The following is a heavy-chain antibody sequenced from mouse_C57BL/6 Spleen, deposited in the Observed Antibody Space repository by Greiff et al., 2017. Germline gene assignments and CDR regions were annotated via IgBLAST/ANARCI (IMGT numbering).Heavy chain of an antibody. V-gene: IGHV1-50*01. CDR1: GYTFTSYW. CDR3: ARGYYYGSRDAMDY. J-gene: IGHJ4*01. CDR2: IDPSDSYT. D-gene: IGHD1-1*01. Sequence: QVQLQQPGAELVKPGASVKLSCKASGYTFTSYWMQWVKQRPGQGLEWIGEIDPSDSYTNYNQKLKGKATLSVDTSSSTAYMQLSSLTSEDSAVSYCARGYYYGSRDAMDYWGQGTSVTVSS.